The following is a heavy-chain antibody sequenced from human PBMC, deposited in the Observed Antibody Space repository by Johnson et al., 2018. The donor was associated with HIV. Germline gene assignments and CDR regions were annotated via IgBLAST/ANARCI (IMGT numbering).Heavy chain of an antibody. CDR2: IRYDGSNK. D-gene: IGHD6-13*01. Sequence: QMQLVESGGGVVQPGGSLRLSCAASGFTFSSYGMHWVRQAPGKGLEWVAFIRYDGSNKYYSDSVKGRFTISRDNSKNALYLQMHSLTAEDTALYYCARDQSSSWPGDAFDIWGQGTLVTVSS. J-gene: IGHJ3*02. V-gene: IGHV3-30*02. CDR1: GFTFSSYG. CDR3: ARDQSSSWPGDAFDI.